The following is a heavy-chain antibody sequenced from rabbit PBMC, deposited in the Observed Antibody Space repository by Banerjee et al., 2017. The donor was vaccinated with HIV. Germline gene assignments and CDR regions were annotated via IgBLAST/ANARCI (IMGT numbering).Heavy chain of an antibody. Sequence: VESGGDLVKPGSSLTLTCTASGVSFSFSTYMCWVRQAPGKGLEWIGCVDIGGSDFTYFASWAKGRFTISKTSSTTVTLQMTSLTAADTATYFCARDAATSFSSYGMDLWVPGTLVTVS. CDR3: ARDAATSFSSYGMDL. CDR2: VDIGGSDFT. J-gene: IGHJ6*01. V-gene: IGHV1S40*01. D-gene: IGHD8-1*01. CDR1: GVSFSFSTY.